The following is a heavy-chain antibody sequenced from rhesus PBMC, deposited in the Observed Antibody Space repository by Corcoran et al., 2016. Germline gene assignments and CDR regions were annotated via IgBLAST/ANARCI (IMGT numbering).Heavy chain of an antibody. CDR2: IAGSGGST. Sequence: QLQLQESGPGLVKPSETLSLTCAVSGGSISSNYWSWIRQPPGKGLEWIGRIAGSGGSTDYNPSLKRRVTLSVDTSKNQLSLKLSSVTTADTAVYYCAREGIAAAGTGDYWGQGVLVTVSS. CDR1: GGSISSNY. D-gene: IGHD6-25*01. V-gene: IGHV4-173*01. J-gene: IGHJ4*01. CDR3: AREGIAAAGTGDY.